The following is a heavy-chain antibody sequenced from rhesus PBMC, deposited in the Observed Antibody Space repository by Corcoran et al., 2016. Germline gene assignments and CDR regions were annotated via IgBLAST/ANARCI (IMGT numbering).Heavy chain of an antibody. J-gene: IGHJ4*01. D-gene: IGHD2-39*02. CDR2: IGGNRRIS. CDR3: ARNMAIGGDFVFSFDS. CDR1: GGSISGYF. Sequence: QVQLQESGPGLVKPSETLSLTCAVSGGSISGYFGNWIRQAPGKGMEGIGYIGGNRRISYHNPSLRSRVTMSTDTSKSKFSRKLTSVTAADTAIYYCARNMAIGGDFVFSFDSWGQGVLVTVSS. V-gene: IGHV4-165*02.